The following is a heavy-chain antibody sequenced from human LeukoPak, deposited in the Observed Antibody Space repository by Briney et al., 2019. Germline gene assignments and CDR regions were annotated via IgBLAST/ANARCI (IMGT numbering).Heavy chain of an antibody. CDR3: TRGPDDYGDYGGENWFDR. J-gene: IGHJ5*02. CDR1: GGSISSYY. D-gene: IGHD4-17*01. Sequence: SETLSLTCTVSGGSISSYYWSWIPQPPGKGLEWIGYIYYSGSTNYNPSLKSRVTISVDTSKNQFSLKLSSVTAADTAVYYCTRGPDDYGDYGGENWFDRWGQGTLVTVSS. CDR2: IYYSGST. V-gene: IGHV4-59*01.